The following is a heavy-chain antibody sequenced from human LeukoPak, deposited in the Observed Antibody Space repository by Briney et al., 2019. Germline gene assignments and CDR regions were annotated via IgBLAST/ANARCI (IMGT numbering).Heavy chain of an antibody. CDR2: IKQDGSEK. CDR1: EFTFFTYW. V-gene: IGHV3-7*01. Sequence: PGGSLRLSCAACEFTFFTYWMSWVRQAPGKGLEWVANIKQDGSEKYYVDSVKGRFTISRDNSKNTVYLQINTLRTDDAAIYYCAKPYPTLTTSAVLDNWGQGTLVTVSS. J-gene: IGHJ4*02. D-gene: IGHD1-1*01. CDR3: AKPYPTLTTSAVLDN.